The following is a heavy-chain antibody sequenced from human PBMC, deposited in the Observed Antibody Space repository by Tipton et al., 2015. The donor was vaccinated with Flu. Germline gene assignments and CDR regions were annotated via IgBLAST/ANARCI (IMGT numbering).Heavy chain of an antibody. CDR3: AREMRNYDILTGYYSYYYGMDV. D-gene: IGHD3-9*01. V-gene: IGHV4-4*07. CDR1: GDSISGFY. CDR2: LYTSGSA. J-gene: IGHJ6*02. Sequence: TLSLTCIVSGDSISGFYRSWIRQPAGKGLEWIGRLYTSGSANYNPSLKSRVTMSVDTSKNQFSLKLSSVTAADTAVYYCAREMRNYDILTGYYSYYYGMDVWGQGTTVTVSS.